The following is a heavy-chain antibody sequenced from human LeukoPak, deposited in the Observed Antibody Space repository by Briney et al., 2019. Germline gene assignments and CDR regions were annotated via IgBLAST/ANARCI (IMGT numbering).Heavy chain of an antibody. D-gene: IGHD3-10*01. J-gene: IGHJ3*02. V-gene: IGHV3-21*01. CDR1: GFTFSTYS. CDR3: ARDLHYAFDI. CDR2: INSGSNHI. Sequence: AGGSLRLSCAASGFTFSTYSMNWVRQAPGKGLEWVSSINSGSNHIYYADSVKGRFTISRDNAKNSLYLQMNSLRDEDTAVYYCARDLHYAFDIWGQGTMVTASS.